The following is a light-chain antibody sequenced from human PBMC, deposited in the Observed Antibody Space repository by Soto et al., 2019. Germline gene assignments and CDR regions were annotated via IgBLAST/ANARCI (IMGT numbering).Light chain of an antibody. V-gene: IGLV1-40*01. J-gene: IGLJ3*02. Sequence: QSVLTQPPSMSGAPGQRVTISCTGSSSNIGAGYDVHWYQQLPGTAPKLLIYGNSNRPSGVPDRFSGSKSGTSASLAITGLQAEDEADYYWQSYDSSLSGWVFGGGTQLTVL. CDR1: SSNIGAGYD. CDR3: QSYDSSLSGWV. CDR2: GNS.